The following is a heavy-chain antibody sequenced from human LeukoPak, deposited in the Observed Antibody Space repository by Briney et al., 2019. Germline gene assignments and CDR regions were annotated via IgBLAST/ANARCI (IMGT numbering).Heavy chain of an antibody. CDR1: GYTFTSYD. CDR2: ISAYNGKT. J-gene: IGHJ3*02. V-gene: IGHV1-18*01. Sequence: GASVNVSCKASGYTFTSYDINWVRQATGQGLEWMGWISAYNGKTNYAQKLQGRVTMTTDTSTSTAYMDLRSLRSDDTAVYYCARDLDSSGYYRPDAFDIWGQGTMVTVSS. CDR3: ARDLDSSGYYRPDAFDI. D-gene: IGHD3-22*01.